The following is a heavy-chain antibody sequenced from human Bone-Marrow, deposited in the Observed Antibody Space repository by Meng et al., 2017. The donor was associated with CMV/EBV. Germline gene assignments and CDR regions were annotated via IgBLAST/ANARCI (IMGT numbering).Heavy chain of an antibody. CDR3: EHIDLVVATMAPDYYFDY. V-gene: IGHV2-5*02. CDR1: AFSLSTSGVG. Sequence: LKEAVPTQLKPTPPHTLTCPFSAFSLSTSGVGVGWIRQPPGKSLKWLALIYWEEDKRYSPSMKSSLTITKDTSKIQVVLTMTNMDPVDTATYYCEHIDLVVATMAPDYYFDYWGQGTLVTVSS. CDR2: IYWEEDK. D-gene: IGHD5-12*01. J-gene: IGHJ4*02.